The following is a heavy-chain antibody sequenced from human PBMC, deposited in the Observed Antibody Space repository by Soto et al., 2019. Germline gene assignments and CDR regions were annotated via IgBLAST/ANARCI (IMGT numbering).Heavy chain of an antibody. Sequence: EVQLLESGGGLVQPGGSLRLSCTASGFTFSNYAVSWVRQAPGKGLEWVSSISGGRDSTYYADSVKGRFTISRDNSKNTLYLQMDSLRAEDTALYYCAKKDGTDGYYDALDIWGRGTMVTVSS. J-gene: IGHJ3*02. CDR3: AKKDGTDGYYDALDI. D-gene: IGHD3-22*01. V-gene: IGHV3-23*01. CDR1: GFTFSNYA. CDR2: ISGGRDST.